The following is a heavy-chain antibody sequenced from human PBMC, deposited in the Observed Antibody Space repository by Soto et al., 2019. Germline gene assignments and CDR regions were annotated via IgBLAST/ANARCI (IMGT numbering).Heavy chain of an antibody. CDR3: ARDTYGSESYSYYYYGMDV. CDR2: ISAYNGNT. V-gene: IGHV1-18*01. J-gene: IGHJ6*02. Sequence: QVQLVQSGAEVKKPGASVKVSCKASGYTFTIYGISWVRQAPGQGLEWMGWISAYNGNTNYAQKLQGRVTMTTDTSTSTAYMEVRRLRSDDTAVCYCARDTYGSESYSYYYYGMDVWGQGTTVTVSS. CDR1: GYTFTIYG. D-gene: IGHD3-10*01.